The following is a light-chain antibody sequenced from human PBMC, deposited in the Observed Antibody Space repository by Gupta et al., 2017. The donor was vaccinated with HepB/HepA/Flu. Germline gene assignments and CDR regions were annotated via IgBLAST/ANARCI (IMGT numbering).Light chain of an antibody. CDR2: WAS. V-gene: IGKV4-1*01. CDR1: QSVLYSSNNKNY. J-gene: IGKJ5*01. Sequence: IVMTQSPYSLAVSLGERATINCKSSQSVLYSSNNKNYLAWYQQKPGQPPKLLIYWASTRESGVPDRFSGSGSGTDFTLTISSLQAEDVAVYYCQQYYSTPITFGQGTRVEIK. CDR3: QQYYSTPIT.